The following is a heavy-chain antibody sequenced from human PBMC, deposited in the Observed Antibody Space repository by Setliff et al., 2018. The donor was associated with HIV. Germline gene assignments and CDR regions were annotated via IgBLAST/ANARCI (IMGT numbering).Heavy chain of an antibody. V-gene: IGHV4-38-2*01. D-gene: IGHD2-15*01. J-gene: IGHJ1*01. CDR3: ASRGIVEVTISMPDEYFVH. Sequence: SETLSLTCAVSGPSISSGYFWGWVRQPPGKGLEWIANIHHSGNTYYNPSLKSRVTISVETSTNQFSLKLNSVTATDTATYYCASRGIVEVTISMPDEYFVHWGHGTLVTVSS. CDR1: GPSISSGYF. CDR2: IHHSGNT.